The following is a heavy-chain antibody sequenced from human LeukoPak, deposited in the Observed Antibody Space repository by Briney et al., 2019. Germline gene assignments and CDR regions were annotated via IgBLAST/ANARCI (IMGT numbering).Heavy chain of an antibody. Sequence: GGSLRLSCAASGFRFTDYYMSWIRQAPGKGLEWVSYASDSSTYTKYADSVKGRFTISRDNAKNSLFLQVNSLRAEDTAVYYCARVKSGSYYFDYWGRGTLVTVSS. CDR1: GFRFTDYY. CDR3: ARVKSGSYYFDY. CDR2: ASDSSTYT. J-gene: IGHJ4*02. D-gene: IGHD1-26*01. V-gene: IGHV3-11*05.